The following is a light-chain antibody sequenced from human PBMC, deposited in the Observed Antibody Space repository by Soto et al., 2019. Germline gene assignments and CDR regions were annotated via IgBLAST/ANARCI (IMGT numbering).Light chain of an antibody. CDR3: QKYNSAPLT. CDR1: QGIAPY. Sequence: DVQMTQSPSSLSASVGDRVTITCRASQGIAPYLAWFQQKPGKVPKLMIYAASTLQSGAPSRFSGSGSGTDFTLTISSLQPEDVGTYYCQKYNSAPLTFGGGTKVEIK. CDR2: AAS. J-gene: IGKJ4*01. V-gene: IGKV1-27*01.